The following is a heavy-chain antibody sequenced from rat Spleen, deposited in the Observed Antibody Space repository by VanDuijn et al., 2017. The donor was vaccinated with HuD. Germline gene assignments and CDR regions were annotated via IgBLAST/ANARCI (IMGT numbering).Heavy chain of an antibody. Sequence: EVQLVESGGGLVQPGRSLKLSCVASGFSFGNNGMHWIRQAPTKGLEWVASISPSGGSTYYRDSVKGRFTISRDNAKGTLYLHMNSLGSEDTATYYCARHEGYNLFAYWGQGTLVTVSS. CDR2: ISPSGGST. D-gene: IGHD1-5*01. CDR3: ARHEGYNLFAY. J-gene: IGHJ3*01. CDR1: GFSFGNNG. V-gene: IGHV5-19*01.